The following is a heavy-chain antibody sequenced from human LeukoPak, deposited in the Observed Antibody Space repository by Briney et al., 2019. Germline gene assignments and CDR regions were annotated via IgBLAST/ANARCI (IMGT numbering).Heavy chain of an antibody. Sequence: GGSLRLSCAASGFTFSSYEMNWVRQAPGKGLERVSYISSSGNTIHYADSVKGRFTISRDNAKNSLYLQMSSLRAEDTAVYFCARDSGSYRYFDYWGQGTLVTVSS. V-gene: IGHV3-48*03. CDR1: GFTFSSYE. CDR2: ISSSGNTI. CDR3: ARDSGSYRYFDY. D-gene: IGHD3-10*01. J-gene: IGHJ4*02.